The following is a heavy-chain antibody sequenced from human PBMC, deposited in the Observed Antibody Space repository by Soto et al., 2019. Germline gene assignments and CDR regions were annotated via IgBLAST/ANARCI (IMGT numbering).Heavy chain of an antibody. D-gene: IGHD6-13*01. V-gene: IGHV3-33*01. CDR3: ARDKERYSSFPFDY. CDR1: GFTFSSYG. Sequence: GGSLRLSCAASGFTFSSYGMHWVRQAPGKGLEWVAVIWYDGSNKYYADSVKGRFTISRDNSKNTLYLQMNSLRAEDTAVYYCARDKERYSSFPFDYWGQGTLVTVSS. CDR2: IWYDGSNK. J-gene: IGHJ4*02.